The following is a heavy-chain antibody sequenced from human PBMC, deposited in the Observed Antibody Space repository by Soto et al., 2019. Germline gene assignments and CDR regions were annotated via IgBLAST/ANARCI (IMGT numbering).Heavy chain of an antibody. Sequence: EMQLVESGGGLVKRGGSLRLSCAASGFTFSTYSMNWVRQAPGKGLEWISYITSSSTTIYYADSVKGRFTISRDNAKNSLYLQMHSLRDEDTAVYYCARDNGLAGSFDPWGQGTLVTVSS. CDR3: ARDNGLAGSFDP. CDR1: GFTFSTYS. V-gene: IGHV3-48*02. J-gene: IGHJ5*02. CDR2: ITSSSTTI. D-gene: IGHD6-13*01.